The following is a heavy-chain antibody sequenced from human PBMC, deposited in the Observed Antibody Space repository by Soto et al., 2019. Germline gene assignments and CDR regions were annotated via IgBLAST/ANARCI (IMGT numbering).Heavy chain of an antibody. D-gene: IGHD3-22*01. CDR2: INHSGST. CDR3: ARELRDSSGYYFGY. V-gene: IGHV4-34*01. Sequence: PSETLSLTCAVYGGSFSGYYWSWIRQPPGKGLEWIGEINHSGSTNYNPSLKSRVTISVDTSKNQFSLKLSSVTAADTAVYYCARELRDSSGYYFGYWGQGTLVTVSS. CDR1: GGSFSGYY. J-gene: IGHJ4*02.